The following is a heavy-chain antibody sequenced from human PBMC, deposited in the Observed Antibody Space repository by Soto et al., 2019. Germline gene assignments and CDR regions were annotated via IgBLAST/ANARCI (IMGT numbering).Heavy chain of an antibody. CDR1: GFTFSSYS. J-gene: IGHJ6*02. Sequence: GGSLRLSCAASGFTFSSYSMNWVRQAPGKGLEWVSSISSSSSYIYYADSVKGRFTISRDNAKNSLYLQMNSLRAEDTAVYYCARGRPLLLWFGDTYGMDVWGQGTTVTVSS. D-gene: IGHD3-10*01. V-gene: IGHV3-21*01. CDR3: ARGRPLLLWFGDTYGMDV. CDR2: ISSSSSYI.